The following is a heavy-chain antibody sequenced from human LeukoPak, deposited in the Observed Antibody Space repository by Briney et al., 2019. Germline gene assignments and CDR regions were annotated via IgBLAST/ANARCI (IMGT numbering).Heavy chain of an antibody. J-gene: IGHJ4*02. CDR3: TTALDYDFWSGYSWYDY. Sequence: GGSLRLSCTASGFTFSDYYMSWFRQAPGKGLEWVGRIKSKTDGGTTDYAAPVKGRFTISRDDSKNTLYLQMNSLKTEGTAVYYCTTALDYDFWSGYSWYDYWGQGTLVTVSS. CDR2: IKSKTDGGTT. CDR1: GFTFSDYY. D-gene: IGHD3-3*01. V-gene: IGHV3-15*01.